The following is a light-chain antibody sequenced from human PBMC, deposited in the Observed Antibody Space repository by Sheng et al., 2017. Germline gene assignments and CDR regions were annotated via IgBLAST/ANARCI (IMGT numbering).Light chain of an antibody. V-gene: IGKV3-11*01. J-gene: IGKJ4*01. CDR3: QQRRNWPPLT. CDR2: TAS. Sequence: EIVVTQSPATLSASPGERVTLSCRASESVGDNLAWYQQKPGQAPRLLIYTASNRATGIPDRFSGSGSGTDFTLTISSLEPEDFAVYYCQQRRNWPPLTFGGGTKVEIK. CDR1: ESVGDN.